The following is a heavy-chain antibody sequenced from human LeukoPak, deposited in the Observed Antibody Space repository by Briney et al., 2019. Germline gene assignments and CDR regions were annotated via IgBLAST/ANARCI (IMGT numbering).Heavy chain of an antibody. CDR1: GFTFSSYA. CDR3: ARGPGSSGGAYVGDY. J-gene: IGHJ4*01. D-gene: IGHD3-22*01. Sequence: GGSLRLSCAASGFTFSSYAMSWVRQAPGKGLEWVSAISGSGGSTYYADSVKGQFTISRDNSKNTLYLQMNSLRAEDTAVYYCARGPGSSGGAYVGDYWGHGTLVTVSS. CDR2: ISGSGGST. V-gene: IGHV3-23*01.